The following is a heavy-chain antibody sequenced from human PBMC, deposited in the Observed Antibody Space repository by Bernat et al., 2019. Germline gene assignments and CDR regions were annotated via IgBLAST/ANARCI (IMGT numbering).Heavy chain of an antibody. D-gene: IGHD6-19*01. Sequence: QVQLVQSGAEVKKPGAPVKVSCKASGYTFTSYDINWVRQATGQGLEWMGWMNPNSGNTGYAQKFQGRVTMTRNTSISTAYMELSSLRSEDTAVYYCARGIAVAGRRVYYGMDVWGQGTTVTVSS. CDR3: ARGIAVAGRRVYYGMDV. V-gene: IGHV1-8*01. CDR2: MNPNSGNT. J-gene: IGHJ6*02. CDR1: GYTFTSYD.